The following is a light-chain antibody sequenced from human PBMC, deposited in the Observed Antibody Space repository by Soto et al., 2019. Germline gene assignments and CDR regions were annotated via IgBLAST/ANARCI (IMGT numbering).Light chain of an antibody. CDR2: DAS. V-gene: IGKV1-33*01. CDR1: QDISNY. CDR3: QQYPRT. J-gene: IGKJ2*01. Sequence: DIQMTQSPSSLSASVGDRVTITCQASQDISNYLNWYQQKPGKAPKLLIYDASNLETGVPSRFSGSGSGTDFTFTISSLQPEDIVTYYCQQYPRTFGQGTKLEIK.